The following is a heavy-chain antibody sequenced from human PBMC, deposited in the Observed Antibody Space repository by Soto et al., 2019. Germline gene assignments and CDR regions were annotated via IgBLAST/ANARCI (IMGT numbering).Heavy chain of an antibody. CDR1: ESTVSRDW. D-gene: IGHD1-26*01. V-gene: IGHV3-7*04. Sequence: EVHLVESGGGLVQTGGSLRLSCAIFESTVSRDWMNWVRQAPGKGLEWVAHINQDGSEKYYVDSVKGRFTISRDNAKKSLYLQMNSLSPADKAMYYCSGGVGDAFWGQGTLVTVSS. J-gene: IGHJ4*02. CDR3: SGGVGDAF. CDR2: INQDGSEK.